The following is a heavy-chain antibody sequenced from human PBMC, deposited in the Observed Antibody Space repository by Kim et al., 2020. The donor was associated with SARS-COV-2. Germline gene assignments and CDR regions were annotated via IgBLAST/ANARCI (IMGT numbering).Heavy chain of an antibody. D-gene: IGHD4-17*01. V-gene: IGHV4-34*01. CDR1: GGSFSGYY. Sequence: SETLSLTCAVYGGSFSGYYWSWIRQPPGKGLEWIGEINHSGSTNYNPSLKSRVTISVDTSKNQFSLKLSSVTAADTAVYYCARGPRRHYGGNSEVAFDIWGQGTMVTVSS. CDR3: ARGPRRHYGGNSEVAFDI. J-gene: IGHJ3*02. CDR2: INHSGST.